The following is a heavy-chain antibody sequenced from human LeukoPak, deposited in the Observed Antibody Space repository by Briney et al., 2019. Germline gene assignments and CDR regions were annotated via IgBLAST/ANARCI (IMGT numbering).Heavy chain of an antibody. D-gene: IGHD3-22*01. J-gene: IGHJ6*02. CDR2: ISSSGSTI. V-gene: IGHV3-11*01. CDR1: GFTFSDYY. CDR3: ARDLDDSSAIYYYYGMDV. Sequence: GGSLRLSCAASGFTFSDYYMSWIRQAPGKGLEWVSYISSSGSTIYYADSVKGRFTISRDHAKNSLYLQMNSLRAEDTAVYYCARDLDDSSAIYYYYGMDVWGQGTTVTVSS.